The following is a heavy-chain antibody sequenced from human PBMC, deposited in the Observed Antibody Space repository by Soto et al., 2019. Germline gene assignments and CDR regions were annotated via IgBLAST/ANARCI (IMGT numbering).Heavy chain of an antibody. J-gene: IGHJ4*02. CDR1: GFTFNNYA. Sequence: EVQLLESGGGLVQPGGSLRLSCAASGFTFNNYAITWVRQAPGKGLEWVSAISGGGDTTSYADSVKGRYTVSRDGSKNTLYLQMSSLRAEDTAVHYWEKGRGGSGSLTARLDFWGQGTLVTVSS. CDR2: ISGGGDTT. V-gene: IGHV3-23*01. CDR3: EKGRGGSGSLTARLDF. D-gene: IGHD3-10*01.